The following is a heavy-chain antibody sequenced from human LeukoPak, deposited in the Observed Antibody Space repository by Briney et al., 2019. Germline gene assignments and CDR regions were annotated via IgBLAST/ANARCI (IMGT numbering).Heavy chain of an antibody. J-gene: IGHJ4*02. V-gene: IGHV4-39*01. Sequence: SETLSLTCTVSSDSIYSSNYYWGWIRQPPGKGLEWIGSIYYSGSTYYNSSLKSRVTISVDTSKNQFSLKLSSLTAADTAVYYCARAAYCGGDCYLFNYWGQGTLVTVFS. CDR2: IYYSGST. CDR1: SDSIYSSNYY. D-gene: IGHD2-21*02. CDR3: ARAAYCGGDCYLFNY.